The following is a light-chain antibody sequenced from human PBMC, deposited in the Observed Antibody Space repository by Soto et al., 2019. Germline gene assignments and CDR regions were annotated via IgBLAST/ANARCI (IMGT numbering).Light chain of an antibody. J-gene: IGLJ2*01. CDR2: DVT. Sequence: QSALTQPASVSGSPGQSVTISCTGTSGDVGGYNYVSWYQQHPGKAPKLIIYDVTNRPAGVSNRFSGSKSGNTASLTISGLQAEDEGDYYCSSYTTTGTLVFGGGTKLTVL. CDR3: SSYTTTGTLV. V-gene: IGLV2-14*01. CDR1: SGDVGGYNY.